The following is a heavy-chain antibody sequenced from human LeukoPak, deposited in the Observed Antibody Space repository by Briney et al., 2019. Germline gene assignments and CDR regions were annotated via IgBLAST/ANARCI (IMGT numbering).Heavy chain of an antibody. CDR3: ARGLGIAAAGPPDY. J-gene: IGHJ4*02. D-gene: IGHD6-13*01. V-gene: IGHV4-31*03. CDR2: IYYSGST. CDR1: GGSISSGGYY. Sequence: SSETLSLTCTVSGGSISSGGYYWSWIRQHPGKGPEWIGYIYYSGSTNYNPSLKSRVTISVDTSKNQFSLKLSSVTAADTAVYYCARGLGIAAAGPPDYWGQGTLVTVSS.